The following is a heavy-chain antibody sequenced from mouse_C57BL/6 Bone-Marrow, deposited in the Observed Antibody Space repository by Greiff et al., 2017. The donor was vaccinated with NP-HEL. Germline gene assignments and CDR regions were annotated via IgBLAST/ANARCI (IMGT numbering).Heavy chain of an antibody. CDR1: GYTFTDYY. J-gene: IGHJ2*01. CDR2: IYPGSGNT. D-gene: IGHD1-1*01. V-gene: IGHV1-76*01. CDR3: ARQLLYFDY. Sequence: VQLHQSGAELVRPGASVKLSCKASGYTFTDYYINWVKQRPGQGLEWIARIYPGSGNTYYNEKFKGKATLTAEKSSSTAYMQLSSLTSEDSAVYFCARQLLYFDYWGQGTTLTVSS.